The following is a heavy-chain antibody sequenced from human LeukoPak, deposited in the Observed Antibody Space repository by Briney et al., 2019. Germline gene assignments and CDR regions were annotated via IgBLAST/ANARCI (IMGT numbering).Heavy chain of an antibody. CDR3: ARTGTTFFDY. V-gene: IGHV4-59*01. D-gene: IGHD1-7*01. CDR2: IHYLGST. CDR1: GGSISSYY. J-gene: IGHJ4*02. Sequence: DPSETLSLTCTASGGSISSYYWSWIRQPPGKGLEWIGYIHYLGSTKYNPSLKSRLTISVDTSKSHFSLRLTSVTAADTAIYYCARTGTTFFDYWGQGSLVTVSS.